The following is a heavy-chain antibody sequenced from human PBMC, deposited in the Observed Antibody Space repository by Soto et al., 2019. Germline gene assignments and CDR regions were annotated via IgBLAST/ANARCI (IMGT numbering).Heavy chain of an antibody. CDR2: INHSGST. CDR3: ARRPYYFDA. J-gene: IGHJ4*02. V-gene: IGHV4-34*01. D-gene: IGHD6-6*01. Sequence: SETLSLTCAVYGGSFSGYYWSWIRQPPGKGLEWIGEINHSGSTNYNPSLKSRVTISVDTSKNQFSLNLSSVTAADTAIYFCARRPYYFDAWGQGTLVTVSS. CDR1: GGSFSGYY.